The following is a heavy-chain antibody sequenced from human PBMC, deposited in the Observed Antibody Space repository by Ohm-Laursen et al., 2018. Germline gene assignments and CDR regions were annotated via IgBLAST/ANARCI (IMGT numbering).Heavy chain of an antibody. J-gene: IGHJ3*01. CDR2: TSSSGSTI. V-gene: IGHV3-11*01. Sequence: SLRLSCAAPGFTFSDYYMSWVRQAPGKGLEWVSYTSSSGSTIYYADSVKGRFTISRDNAKNSLYLQMNSLRAEDTAVYYCARTRNFQPYDVWGQGTMVIVSS. D-gene: IGHD2/OR15-2a*01. CDR1: GFTFSDYY. CDR3: ARTRNFQPYDV.